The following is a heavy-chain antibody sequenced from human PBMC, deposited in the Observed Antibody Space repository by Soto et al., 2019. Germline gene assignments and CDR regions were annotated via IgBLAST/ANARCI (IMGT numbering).Heavy chain of an antibody. D-gene: IGHD2-2*01. V-gene: IGHV3-30*03. CDR2: ISYDGTNH. CDR3: ASDTKTGVVVPGAPKY. Sequence: QVQLVESGGGVVQPGGSLTLSCAASRFTFSNYGMHWVRQAPGEGLEWVAVISYDGTNHYYADSVRGRFTLSRDNSKNTLYLHMYRLTSADTAVYYCASDTKTGVVVPGAPKYWGQGTLVAVSS. J-gene: IGHJ4*02. CDR1: RFTFSNYG.